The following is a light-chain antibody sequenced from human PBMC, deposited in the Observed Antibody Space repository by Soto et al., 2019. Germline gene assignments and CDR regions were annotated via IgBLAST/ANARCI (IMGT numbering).Light chain of an antibody. CDR1: SSDVGGYNY. CDR3: SSYTSSTTFV. Sequence: QSALTQPASVSGSPGQSITISCTGTSSDVGGYNYVSWYQQHPGKAPKLMISDVTNRPSGVSNRFSGSKSGNTASLTISGLQAEDGAEYYCSSYTSSTTFVFGTGTRSPS. CDR2: DVT. J-gene: IGLJ1*01. V-gene: IGLV2-14*03.